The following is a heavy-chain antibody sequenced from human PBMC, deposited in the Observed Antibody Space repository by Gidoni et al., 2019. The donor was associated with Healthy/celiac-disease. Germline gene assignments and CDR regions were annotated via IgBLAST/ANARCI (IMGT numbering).Heavy chain of an antibody. CDR2: IYYSGST. Sequence: QVQLQESGPGLVKLSEPLSLTCTVSGGSISGYYWGWIRQPPGKGLGWIGYIYYSGSTNYNPSLKSRVTISVDTSKNQFSLKLSSVTAADTAVYYCARDLTDSSSWYVGFDPWGQGTLVTVSS. V-gene: IGHV4-59*01. J-gene: IGHJ5*02. CDR1: GGSISGYY. D-gene: IGHD6-13*01. CDR3: ARDLTDSSSWYVGFDP.